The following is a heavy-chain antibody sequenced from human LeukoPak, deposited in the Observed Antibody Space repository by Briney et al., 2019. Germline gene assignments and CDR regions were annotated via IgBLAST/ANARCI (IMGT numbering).Heavy chain of an antibody. Sequence: GGSLRLSCAASGFTFSNYWMTWVRQAPGKGLEWVGNIREDGGEQKYVDSVKGRFTISRDNAKNSLYLQMNSLRAEDTALYYCAKDMSYDSSGYKFDYWGQGTLVTVSS. D-gene: IGHD3-22*01. CDR2: IREDGGEQ. V-gene: IGHV3-7*03. J-gene: IGHJ4*02. CDR3: AKDMSYDSSGYKFDY. CDR1: GFTFSNYW.